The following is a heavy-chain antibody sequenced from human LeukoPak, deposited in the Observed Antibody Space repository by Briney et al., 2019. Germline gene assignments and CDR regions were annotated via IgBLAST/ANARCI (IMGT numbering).Heavy chain of an antibody. CDR1: GGSINSGGYY. D-gene: IGHD2-2*02. V-gene: IGHV4-30-2*01. J-gene: IGHJ4*02. CDR2: FSHSGST. CDR3: AGQNIPTPHDY. Sequence: SQTLSLTCAVSGGSINSGGYYWTWIRQPPGEGLEWIAYFSHSGSTFYNPSLKSRVTISLDTSKNQFSLNLRSVTAADTAVYYCAGQNIPTPHDYWGQGTQVTVSS.